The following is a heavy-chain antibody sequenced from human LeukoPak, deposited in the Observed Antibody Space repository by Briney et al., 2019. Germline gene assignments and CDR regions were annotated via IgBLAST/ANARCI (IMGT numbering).Heavy chain of an antibody. CDR3: ARERGYSYGRKNFDY. D-gene: IGHD5-18*01. J-gene: IGHJ4*02. CDR1: GFTVSSNY. CDR2: ISSSRSTI. Sequence: GGSLRLSCAASGFTVSSNYMSWVRQAPGKGLEWVSYISSSRSTIYYADSVKGRFTISRDNAKNSLYLQMNSLRAEDTAVYYCARERGYSYGRKNFDYWGQGTLVTVSS. V-gene: IGHV3-48*01.